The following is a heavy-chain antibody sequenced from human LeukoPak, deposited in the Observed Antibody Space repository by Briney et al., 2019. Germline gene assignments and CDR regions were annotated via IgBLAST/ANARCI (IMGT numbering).Heavy chain of an antibody. CDR1: GFTFSSYW. V-gene: IGHV3-7*03. CDR3: ATPLDYYDSSGYHQGGD. J-gene: IGHJ4*02. CDR2: IKQDGSKK. Sequence: PGGSLRLSCAASGFTFSSYWMTWVRQAPGEGLEWVANIKQDGSKKNYVDSVKGRFTISRDNAENSMYLQMNSLRAEDTAVYYCATPLDYYDSSGYHQGGDWGQGTLVTVSS. D-gene: IGHD3-22*01.